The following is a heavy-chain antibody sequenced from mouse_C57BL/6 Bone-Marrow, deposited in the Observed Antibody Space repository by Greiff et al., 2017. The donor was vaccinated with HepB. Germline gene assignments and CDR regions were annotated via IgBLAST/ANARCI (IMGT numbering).Heavy chain of an antibody. CDR3: ARWTAQAAFDY. V-gene: IGHV1-63*01. J-gene: IGHJ2*01. Sequence: VKLKQSGAELVRPGTSVKMSCKASGYTFTNYWIGWAKQRPGHGLEWIGDIYPGGGYTNYNEKFKGKATLTADKSSSTAYMQFSSLTSEDSAIYYCARWTAQAAFDYWGQGTTLTVSS. D-gene: IGHD3-2*02. CDR1: GYTFTNYW. CDR2: IYPGGGYT.